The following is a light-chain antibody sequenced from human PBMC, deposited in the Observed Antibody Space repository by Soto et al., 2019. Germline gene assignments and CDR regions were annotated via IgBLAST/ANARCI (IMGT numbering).Light chain of an antibody. CDR3: QQYNNWPLT. V-gene: IGKV3D-15*01. CDR2: SAS. J-gene: IGKJ4*01. CDR1: QSVTSK. Sequence: EIVMTQSPVALSVSPGESATLSCRASQSVTSKVAWYQQKSGQAPRLPIYSASTRATGIPARFSGSGSGTEFTLTISSLQSEDFAVYYCQQYNNWPLTFGGGTKVELK.